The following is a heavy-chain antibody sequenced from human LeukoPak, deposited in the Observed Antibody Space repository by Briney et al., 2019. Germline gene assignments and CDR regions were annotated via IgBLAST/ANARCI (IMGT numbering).Heavy chain of an antibody. CDR1: GFTFSSYS. J-gene: IGHJ5*02. CDR2: ISSSSSYI. Sequence: PGGSLRLSCAASGFTFSSYSMNWVRQAPGKGLEWISSISSSSSYIYYADSVKGRFTIPRDNAKNSLYLKMNSLRAEDTAVYYCARALYYYDSSGYSPRFDPWGQGTLVTVSS. D-gene: IGHD3-22*01. CDR3: ARALYYYDSSGYSPRFDP. V-gene: IGHV3-21*01.